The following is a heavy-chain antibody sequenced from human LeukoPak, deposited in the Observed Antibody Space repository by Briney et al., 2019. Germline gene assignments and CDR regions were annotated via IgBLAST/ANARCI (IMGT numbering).Heavy chain of an antibody. CDR3: ARGGGLDA. CDR1: GFTFSSYW. D-gene: IGHD3-16*01. J-gene: IGHJ6*02. Sequence: GGSLRLSCAASGFTFSSYWMNWARQAPGKALEWVASINHNGNVNYYVDSVKGRFTISRDNAKNSLYLQMSNLRAEDTAVYFCARGGGLDAWGQGATVTVSS. CDR2: INHNGNVN. V-gene: IGHV3-7*03.